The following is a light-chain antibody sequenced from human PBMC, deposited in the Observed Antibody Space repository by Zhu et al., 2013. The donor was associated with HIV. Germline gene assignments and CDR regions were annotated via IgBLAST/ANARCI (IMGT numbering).Light chain of an antibody. V-gene: IGLV2-23*01. Sequence: QSALTQPASVSGSPGQSITISCTGTSTDVGNYDLVSWYQQHPGKAPTLMIYEDNKRPSGVSDRFSGSKSGNTASLTISGLLAEDEADYYCCSYSATTSLWVFGGRDQADR. CDR1: STDVGNYDL. CDR3: CSYSATTSLWV. J-gene: IGLJ3*02. CDR2: EDN.